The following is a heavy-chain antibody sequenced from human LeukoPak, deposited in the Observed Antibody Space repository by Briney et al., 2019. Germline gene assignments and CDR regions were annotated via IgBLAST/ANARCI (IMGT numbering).Heavy chain of an antibody. J-gene: IGHJ2*01. D-gene: IGHD2-8*02. V-gene: IGHV3-13*01. CDR2: ICTEDDT. Sequence: PGGSLRLSCTASGFTLSNYDMHWVRQTPEKGLEWVSGICTEDDTHYPDSVMGRFTISRENAKNSFYLQMNSLRAGDTAVYYCARGRFVLVPSLERWYFDLWGRGTLVTVSS. CDR1: GFTLSNYD. CDR3: ARGRFVLVPSLERWYFDL.